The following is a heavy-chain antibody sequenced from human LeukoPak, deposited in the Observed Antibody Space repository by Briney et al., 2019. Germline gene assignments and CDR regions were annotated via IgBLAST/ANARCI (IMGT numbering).Heavy chain of an antibody. CDR1: GFTFSTYS. CDR2: ITSSSRTI. V-gene: IGHV3-48*02. D-gene: IGHD6-19*01. CDR3: ARVLTDSRGWYHFDY. Sequence: GGSLRLSCAASGFTFSTYSMNWVRQAPGKGLEWVSYITSSSRTIYYADSVKGRFTISRDNARNSLYLQMNSLRDEDTAVYYCARVLTDSRGWYHFDYWDQGTLVTVSS. J-gene: IGHJ4*02.